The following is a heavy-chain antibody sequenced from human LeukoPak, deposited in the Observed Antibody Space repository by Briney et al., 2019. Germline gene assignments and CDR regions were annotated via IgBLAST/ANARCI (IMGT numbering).Heavy chain of an antibody. CDR3: AKEGDLFRGYLDV. CDR2: IHNDGTFV. J-gene: IGHJ6*04. V-gene: IGHV3-NL1*01. Sequence: GGSLRLSCATSGFTFSRFGMQWVRQAPGKGLEWVSVIHNDGTFVQYVDSVKGRFTISKDNSQNILYLQMDNLRDEDTAVYYCAKEGDLFRGYLDVWGKGTTVIVSS. CDR1: GFTFSRFG. D-gene: IGHD3-16*01.